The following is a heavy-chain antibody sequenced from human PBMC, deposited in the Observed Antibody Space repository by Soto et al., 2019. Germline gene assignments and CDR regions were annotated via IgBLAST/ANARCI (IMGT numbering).Heavy chain of an antibody. CDR3: ARDSGSSWYVGSNWFAP. CDR1: GFTFSSYW. J-gene: IGHJ5*02. Sequence: GGSLRLSCAASGFTFSSYWMSWVRQAPGKGLEWVANIKQDVSEKYYVDSVKGRFTISRDNAKNSLYLQMNSLRAEDTAVYYCARDSGSSWYVGSNWFAPWGQGALVTVSS. D-gene: IGHD6-13*01. CDR2: IKQDVSEK. V-gene: IGHV3-7*03.